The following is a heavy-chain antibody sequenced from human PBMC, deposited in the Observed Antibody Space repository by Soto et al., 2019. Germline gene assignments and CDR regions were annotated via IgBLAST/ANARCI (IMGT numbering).Heavy chain of an antibody. CDR1: GGSISSGDYY. J-gene: IGHJ4*02. CDR2: ISYSGST. Sequence: LSLTFTVSGGSISSGDYYWNWIRQPPGKGLEWIGYISYSGSTYYNPSLKSRLTISVDTSKNHFSLRLSSVTAADTAVYYCASAPTNFYDTSGYFGIHYWGQGTLVTVS. D-gene: IGHD3-22*01. CDR3: ASAPTNFYDTSGYFGIHY. V-gene: IGHV4-30-4*01.